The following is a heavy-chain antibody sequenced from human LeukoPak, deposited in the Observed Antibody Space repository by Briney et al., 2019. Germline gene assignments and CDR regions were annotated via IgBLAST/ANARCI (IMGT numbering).Heavy chain of an antibody. Sequence: GGSLRLSCADSGFTFNRYWMSWVRQAPGKGLEWVAHINQDGSGTYYVDSVKGRFTISRDNAKNSLFLQMNSLRVEGTAVYYCARLGYSAYETYYFDYWGQGTLVTVSS. CDR3: ARLGYSAYETYYFDY. D-gene: IGHD5-12*01. CDR2: INQDGSGT. J-gene: IGHJ4*02. CDR1: GFTFNRYW. V-gene: IGHV3-7*04.